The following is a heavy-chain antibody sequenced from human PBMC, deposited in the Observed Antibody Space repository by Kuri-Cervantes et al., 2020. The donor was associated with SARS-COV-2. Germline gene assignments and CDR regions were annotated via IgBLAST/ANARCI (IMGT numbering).Heavy chain of an antibody. CDR1: GFTFRDYY. Sequence: GGSLRLSCVASGFTFRDYYMSWIRQAPGKGLEWISYISGSDSTTYYADSVKGRFTISRDNAKRTLFLQMNSLRVDDTAVYYCSRDQVSAAGTANYWGQGALVTVSS. CDR3: SRDQVSAAGTANY. CDR2: ISGSDSTT. J-gene: IGHJ4*02. V-gene: IGHV3-11*01. D-gene: IGHD6-13*01.